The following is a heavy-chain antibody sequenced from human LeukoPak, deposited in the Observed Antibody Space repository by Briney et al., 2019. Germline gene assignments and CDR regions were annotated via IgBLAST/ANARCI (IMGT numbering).Heavy chain of an antibody. D-gene: IGHD3-22*01. J-gene: IGHJ4*02. CDR1: GGSIXSXXYY. CDR3: ARGDRNYYDSSGYPIDY. V-gene: IGHV4-39*07. CDR2: IYYSGST. Sequence: LXLXXTVXGGSIXSXXYYWGWIRQPPXKGLXWIGSIYYSGSTYYNPSLKSRVTISVDTSKNQFSLKLSSVTAADTAVYYCARGDRNYYDSSGYPIDYWGQGTLVTVSS.